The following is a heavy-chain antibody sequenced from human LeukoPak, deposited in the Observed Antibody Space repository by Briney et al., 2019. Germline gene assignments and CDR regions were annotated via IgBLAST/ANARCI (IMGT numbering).Heavy chain of an antibody. J-gene: IGHJ6*03. CDR2: IKSKTDGGTT. CDR3: TTAWYSSSSGYYYMDV. CDR1: GFTFSNAW. V-gene: IGHV3-15*01. D-gene: IGHD6-6*01. Sequence: GGSLRLSCAASGFTFSNAWMSWVRQAPGKGLEWVGRIKSKTDGGTTDYAAPVKGRFTISRDDSKNTLYLQMNSLKTEDTAVYYCTTAWYSSSSGYYYMDVWGKGTTVTVSS.